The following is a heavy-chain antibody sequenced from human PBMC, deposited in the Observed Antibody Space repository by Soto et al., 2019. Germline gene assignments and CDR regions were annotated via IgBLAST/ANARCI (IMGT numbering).Heavy chain of an antibody. D-gene: IGHD3-10*01. Sequence: GGSLRLSCAGSRFTFSAYTMSWVRQAPGKGLEWVSSITSSSSYIYYADSVKGRFTISRDDAKNSLYLQMNSLRAEDTAVYYCARDHIASSISMPLGWFDPWGQGTPVTVSS. J-gene: IGHJ5*02. CDR3: ARDHIASSISMPLGWFDP. V-gene: IGHV3-21*01. CDR2: ITSSSSYI. CDR1: RFTFSAYT.